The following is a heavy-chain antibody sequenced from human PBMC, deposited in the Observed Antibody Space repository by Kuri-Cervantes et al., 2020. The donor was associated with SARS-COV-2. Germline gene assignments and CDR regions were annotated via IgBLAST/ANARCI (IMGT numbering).Heavy chain of an antibody. CDR2: ISYDGSNK. D-gene: IGHD7-27*01. J-gene: IGHJ4*02. Sequence: GGSLRLSCAASGFTFSSYAMHWVRQAPGKGLEWMAVISYDGSNKYYADSVKGRFTISRDNSKNTLYLQMNSLRAEDTAVYYCAGELGNYFDYWGQGTLVTVSS. CDR3: AGELGNYFDY. CDR1: GFTFSSYA. V-gene: IGHV3-30-3*01.